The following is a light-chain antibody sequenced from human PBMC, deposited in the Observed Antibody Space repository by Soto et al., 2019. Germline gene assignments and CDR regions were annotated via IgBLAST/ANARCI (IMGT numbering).Light chain of an antibody. CDR3: CSYAGSSTHVV. J-gene: IGLJ2*01. CDR2: EGS. CDR1: SSDVGSYNL. Sequence: QSALTQPASVSGSPGQSITISCTGTSSDVGSYNLVSWYQQHPGKAPKLMIYEGSKRPSGVSNRFSGSKSGNTASLTISGLQAEDEADYYCCSYAGSSTHVVFGGGPKVTVL. V-gene: IGLV2-23*01.